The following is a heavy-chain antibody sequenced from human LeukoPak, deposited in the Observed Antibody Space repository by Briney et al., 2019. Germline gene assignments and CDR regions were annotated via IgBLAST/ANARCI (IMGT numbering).Heavy chain of an antibody. D-gene: IGHD1-26*01. CDR3: AKAGALVRSYMDV. V-gene: IGHV3-23*01. J-gene: IGHJ6*03. CDR1: GITFSSDA. CDR2: ISGSGGST. Sequence: GGSLRLSCAASGITFSSDAMSWVRQAPGKGLEWVSVISGSGGSTYYADSVRGRFTLSRDNSKRMLYLQMNSLRAEDTAVYYCAKAGALVRSYMDVWGKGTTVTVSS.